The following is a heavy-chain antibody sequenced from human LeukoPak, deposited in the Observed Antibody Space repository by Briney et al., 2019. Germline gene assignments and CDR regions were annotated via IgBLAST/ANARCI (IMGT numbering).Heavy chain of an antibody. V-gene: IGHV3-20*04. CDR1: GSTFVNYG. CDR3: ARDSISHDAFDI. D-gene: IGHD2-2*01. CDR2: INWNGGST. Sequence: GGSLRLSCAASGSTFVNYGMGWARQAPGKGLGWDSGINWNGGSTGYADSVKGRFTISRDNAKNSLYLQMNSLRAEDTALYYCARDSISHDAFDIWGQGTMVTVSS. J-gene: IGHJ3*02.